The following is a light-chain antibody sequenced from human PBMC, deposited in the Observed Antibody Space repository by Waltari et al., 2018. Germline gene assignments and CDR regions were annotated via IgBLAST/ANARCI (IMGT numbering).Light chain of an antibody. V-gene: IGKV3-20*01. J-gene: IGKJ1*01. CDR1: QSVSSNY. CDR2: SAS. Sequence: EIVLTQSPGTLSLSPGERATLSCRASQSVSSNYFAWYQQKPGQAPRLLIYSASSRATGIPDRFSGGGSGTDFTLTISRLEPEDFAVYYCQQYGSSPWTFGQGTKVEIK. CDR3: QQYGSSPWT.